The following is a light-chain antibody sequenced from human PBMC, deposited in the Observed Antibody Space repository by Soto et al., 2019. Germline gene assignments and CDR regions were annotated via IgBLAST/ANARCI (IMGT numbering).Light chain of an antibody. V-gene: IGKV1-5*01. CDR3: QQYNTYPYT. CDR2: DAS. Sequence: DIQMTQSPSTLSASVRDRVTITCRASQSISSWLAWYQQKPGKAPKLLIYDASSLESGVPSRFSGSGSGTEFPLTISSLQPDDFATYYCQQYNTYPYTFGQGTKLEIK. J-gene: IGKJ2*01. CDR1: QSISSW.